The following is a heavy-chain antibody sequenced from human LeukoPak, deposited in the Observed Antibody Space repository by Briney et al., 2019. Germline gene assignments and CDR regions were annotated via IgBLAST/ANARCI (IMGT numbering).Heavy chain of an antibody. CDR1: GYTFTSYG. V-gene: IGHV1-18*01. CDR3: ARDLPNIVVVPAANWFDP. J-gene: IGHJ5*02. Sequence: ASVKVSRRASGYTFTSYGISWVRQAPGQGLEWMGWISAYNGNTNYAQKLQGRVTMTTDTSTSTAYMELRSLRSDDTAVYYCARDLPNIVVVPAANWFDPWGQGTLVTVSS. CDR2: ISAYNGNT. D-gene: IGHD2-2*01.